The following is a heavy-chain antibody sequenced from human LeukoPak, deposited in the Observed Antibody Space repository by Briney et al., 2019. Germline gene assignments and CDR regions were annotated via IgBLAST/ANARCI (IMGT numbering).Heavy chain of an antibody. CDR3: ARAAFGGGYFDY. D-gene: IGHD3-16*01. Sequence: GASVKVSCKASGYTFTSYPMHWVRQAPGQRLEWMGWVNVGNGNTKYSQKFQGRVTITRDTSATTAYMELSSLRSEDTALYYCARAAFGGGYFDYWGQGTLVTVSS. V-gene: IGHV1-3*01. CDR1: GYTFTSYP. J-gene: IGHJ4*02. CDR2: VNVGNGNT.